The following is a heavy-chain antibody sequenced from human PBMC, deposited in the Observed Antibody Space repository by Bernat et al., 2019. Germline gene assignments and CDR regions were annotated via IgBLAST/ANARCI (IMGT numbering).Heavy chain of an antibody. CDR1: GGSISSSSYY. CDR2: IYYSGST. J-gene: IGHJ4*02. V-gene: IGHV4-39*01. D-gene: IGHD3-3*01. Sequence: QLQLQESDPGLVKPSETLSLTCTVSGGSISSSSYYWGWIRQPPGKGLEWIGSIYYSGSTYYNPSLKSRVTISVDTSKNQFSLKLSSVTAADTAVYYCAEGYYDFWSGYYGGVYFDYWGQGTLVTVSS. CDR3: AEGYYDFWSGYYGGVYFDY.